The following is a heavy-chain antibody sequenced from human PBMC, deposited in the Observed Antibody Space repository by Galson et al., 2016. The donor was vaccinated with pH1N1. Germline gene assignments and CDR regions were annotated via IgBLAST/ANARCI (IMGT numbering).Heavy chain of an antibody. V-gene: IGHV1-2*02. CDR1: GYTFNAYY. J-gene: IGHJ4*02. CDR2: INPKTGDT. CDR3: ARVLRTTVFDY. D-gene: IGHD4-17*01. Sequence: SVKVSCKASGYTFNAYYVHWVRQAPGQGLEWMGWINPKTGDTSYVQKFQGRVTMTRDTSIGTVYMELSSLGSDDTAVYYCARVLRTTVFDYWGKGTLVTVSS.